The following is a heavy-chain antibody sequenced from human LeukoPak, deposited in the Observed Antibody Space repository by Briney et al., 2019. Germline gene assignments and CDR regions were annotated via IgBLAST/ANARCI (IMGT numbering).Heavy chain of an antibody. J-gene: IGHJ3*02. CDR1: GGSFSGYY. CDR2: INRSGST. CDR3: ARARARWLQLDAFDI. D-gene: IGHD5-24*01. V-gene: IGHV4-34*01. Sequence: NPSETLSLTCAVYGGSFSGYYWSWIRQPPGKGLEWIGEINRSGSTNYNPSLKSRVTISVDTSKNQFSLKLSSVTAADTAVYYCARARARWLQLDAFDIWGQGTMVTVSS.